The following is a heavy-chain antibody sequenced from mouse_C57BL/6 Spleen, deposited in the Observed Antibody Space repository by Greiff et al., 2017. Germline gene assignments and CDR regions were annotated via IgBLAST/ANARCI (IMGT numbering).Heavy chain of an antibody. CDR2: IDPSDSYT. D-gene: IGHD2-1*01. Sequence: QVQLQQPGAELVRPGTSVKLSCKASGYTFTSYWMHWVKQRPGQGLEWIGVIDPSDSYTNYNQKFKGKATLTVDTSSSTAYMQLSSLTSEDSAVYYCARGGIYYGNWGYFDVWGTGTTVTVSS. CDR1: GYTFTSYW. CDR3: ARGGIYYGNWGYFDV. J-gene: IGHJ1*03. V-gene: IGHV1-59*01.